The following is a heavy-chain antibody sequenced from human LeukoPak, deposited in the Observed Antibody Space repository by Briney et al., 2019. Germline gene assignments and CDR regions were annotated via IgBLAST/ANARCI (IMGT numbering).Heavy chain of an antibody. CDR1: GFTLSSYS. V-gene: IGHV3-48*02. CDR3: TRRFDS. CDR2: ISDTGSTI. J-gene: IGHJ4*02. Sequence: GGSLRLSCVAFGFTLSSYSMNWVRQAPGKGLEWVSYISDTGSTIAYADSVKGRFTMSRDEAKNSLHLQMNSLRDEDTAVYYCTRRFDSWGQGVLVTVSS.